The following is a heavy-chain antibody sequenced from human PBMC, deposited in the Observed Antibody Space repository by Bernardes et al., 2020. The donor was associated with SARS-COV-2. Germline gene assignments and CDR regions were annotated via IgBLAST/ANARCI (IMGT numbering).Heavy chain of an antibody. D-gene: IGHD2-21*02. CDR1: GFTFSGYA. J-gene: IGHJ4*02. CDR3: AACGGDCYPPRFDY. CDR2: ISYDGSNK. V-gene: IGHV3-30-3*01. Sequence: SLRLSCAASGFTFSGYAMHWVRQAPGKGLEWVAVISYDGSNKYYADSVKGRFTISRDNSKNTLYLQMNSLRAEDTAVYYCAACGGDCYPPRFDYWGQGTLVTVSS.